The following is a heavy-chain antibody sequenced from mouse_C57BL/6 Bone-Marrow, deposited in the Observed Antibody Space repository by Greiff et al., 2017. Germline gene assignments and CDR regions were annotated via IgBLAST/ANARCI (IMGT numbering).Heavy chain of an antibody. CDR3: ASLYYGSRGLDY. D-gene: IGHD1-1*01. CDR2: IDPSDSET. Sequence: QVQLKQPGAELVRPGSSVKLSCKASGYTFTSYWMHWVKQRPRQGLEWIGNIDPSDSETNYNQKFKHKATLTVEKSSSTAYMQLSSLTSEDSAVYYCASLYYGSRGLDYWGQGTTLTVSS. CDR1: GYTFTSYW. V-gene: IGHV1-52*01. J-gene: IGHJ2*01.